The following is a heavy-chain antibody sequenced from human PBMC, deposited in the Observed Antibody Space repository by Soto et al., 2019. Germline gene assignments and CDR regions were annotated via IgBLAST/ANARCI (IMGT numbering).Heavy chain of an antibody. CDR3: AGTRSAFPWFDP. CDR1: GYTFTSYY. V-gene: IGHV1-46*01. J-gene: IGHJ5*02. CDR2: INPSGGST. Sequence: ASVKVSCKASGYTFTSYYMHWVRQAPGQGLEWMGIINPSGGSTSYAQKFQGRVTMTRDTSTSTVYMELSSLRSEDTAVYYCAGTRSAFPWFDPWGQGTLVTVSS. D-gene: IGHD3-16*01.